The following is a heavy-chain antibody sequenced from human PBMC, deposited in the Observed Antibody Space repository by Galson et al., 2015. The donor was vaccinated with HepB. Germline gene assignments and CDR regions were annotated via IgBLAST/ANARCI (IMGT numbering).Heavy chain of an antibody. CDR1: GFTFSSYG. CDR3: AKGVGIAVAAPDY. J-gene: IGHJ4*02. V-gene: IGHV3-30*18. D-gene: IGHD6-19*01. Sequence: SLRLSCAASGFTFSSYGMHWVRQAPGKGLEWVAVISYDGSNKYYADSVKGRFTISRDNSKNTLYLQMNSLRAEDTAVYYCAKGVGIAVAAPDYWGQGTLVTVSS. CDR2: ISYDGSNK.